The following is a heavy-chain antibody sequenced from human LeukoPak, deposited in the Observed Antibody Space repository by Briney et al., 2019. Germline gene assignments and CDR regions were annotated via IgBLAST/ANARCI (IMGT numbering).Heavy chain of an antibody. Sequence: GGSLRLSCAASGFTFSSYSTNWVRQAPGKGLEWVSSISSSSSYIYYADSVKGRFTISRDNAKNSLYLQMNSLRAEDTAVYYCARGIRITIFGVVINNLFDYWGQGTLVTVSS. V-gene: IGHV3-21*01. CDR2: ISSSSSYI. CDR1: GFTFSSYS. J-gene: IGHJ4*02. D-gene: IGHD3-3*01. CDR3: ARGIRITIFGVVINNLFDY.